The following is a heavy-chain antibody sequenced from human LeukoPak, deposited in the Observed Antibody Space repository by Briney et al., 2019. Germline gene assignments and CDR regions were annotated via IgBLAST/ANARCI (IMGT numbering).Heavy chain of an antibody. Sequence: ASVKVSCKVSGYTLTELSMHWVRQAPGKGLEWMGGFDPEDGETIYAQKFQGRVTMTEDTSTDTAYMELSSLRSEDTAVYYCATWGSNPAAAISIPTRAPHYFDYWGQGTLVTVSS. V-gene: IGHV1-24*01. D-gene: IGHD2-2*01. CDR3: ATWGSNPAAAISIPTRAPHYFDY. J-gene: IGHJ4*02. CDR2: FDPEDGET. CDR1: GYTLTELS.